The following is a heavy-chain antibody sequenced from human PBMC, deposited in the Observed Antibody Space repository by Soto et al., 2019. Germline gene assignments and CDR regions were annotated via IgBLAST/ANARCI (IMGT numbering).Heavy chain of an antibody. V-gene: IGHV1-2*02. Sequence: ASVKVSCKASGYTFTGYYMHWVRQAPGQGLEWMGWINPNSGGTNYAQKFQGRVTMTRDTSISTAYMELSRLRSDDTAVYYCATAFPESSSWARDDAFDIWGQGTMGT. CDR2: INPNSGGT. D-gene: IGHD6-13*01. CDR3: ATAFPESSSWARDDAFDI. J-gene: IGHJ3*02. CDR1: GYTFTGYY.